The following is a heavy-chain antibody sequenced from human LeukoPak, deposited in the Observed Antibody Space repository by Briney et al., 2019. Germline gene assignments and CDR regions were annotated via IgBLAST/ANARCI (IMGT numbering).Heavy chain of an antibody. Sequence: ASVKVSCKASGYTFTSYGISWVRQAPGQGLEWMGWISAYNGNTNYAQKLQGRVTMTTDTSTSTAYMELRSLRSEDTAVYYCATGPLLIYGDYLRLDYWGQGTLVTVSS. CDR2: ISAYNGNT. D-gene: IGHD4-17*01. V-gene: IGHV1-18*01. CDR1: GYTFTSYG. CDR3: ATGPLLIYGDYLRLDY. J-gene: IGHJ4*02.